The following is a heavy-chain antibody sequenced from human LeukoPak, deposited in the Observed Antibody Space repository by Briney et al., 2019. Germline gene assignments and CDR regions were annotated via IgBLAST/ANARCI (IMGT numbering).Heavy chain of an antibody. CDR3: ARQGCSGGSCYAGTHYYYGMDV. CDR1: GGSISSYY. V-gene: IGHV4-59*08. Sequence: SETLSLTCTVSGGSISSYYWSWIRQPPGKGLEWIGYIYYSGSTNYNPSLKSRVTISVDTSKNQFSLKLSSVTAADTAVYYCARQGCSGGSCYAGTHYYYGMDVWGQGTMVTVSS. D-gene: IGHD2-15*01. CDR2: IYYSGST. J-gene: IGHJ6*02.